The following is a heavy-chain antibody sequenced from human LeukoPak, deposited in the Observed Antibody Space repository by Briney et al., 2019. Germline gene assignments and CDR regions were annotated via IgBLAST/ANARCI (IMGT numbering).Heavy chain of an antibody. Sequence: SETLSLTCTVSSGSISGGSAYWGWIRQYPGKGLEWIGNIYYSGSTYYSPSLRSRLTISVDTSKNQFFLKLNSVTAADTALYYCARVHDSGYYSVFDYWGQGTLVTVSS. CDR2: IYYSGST. J-gene: IGHJ4*02. CDR1: SGSISGGSAY. CDR3: ARVHDSGYYSVFDY. V-gene: IGHV4-31*03. D-gene: IGHD3-22*01.